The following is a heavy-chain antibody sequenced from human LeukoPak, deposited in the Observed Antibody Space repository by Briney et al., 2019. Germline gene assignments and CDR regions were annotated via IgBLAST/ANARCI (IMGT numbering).Heavy chain of an antibody. V-gene: IGHV1-18*01. CDR1: GGTFSSYA. D-gene: IGHD5-12*01. CDR3: AREISGYDPLYYMDV. CDR2: ISAYNGNT. J-gene: IGHJ6*03. Sequence: ASVKVSCKASGGTFSSYAISWVRQAPGQGLEWMGWISAYNGNTNYAQKLQGRVTMTTDTSTSTAYMELRSLRSDDTAVYYCAREISGYDPLYYMDVWGKGTTVTVSS.